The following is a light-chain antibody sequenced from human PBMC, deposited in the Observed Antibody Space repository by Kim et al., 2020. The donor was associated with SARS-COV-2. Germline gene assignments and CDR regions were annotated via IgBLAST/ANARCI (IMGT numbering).Light chain of an antibody. CDR2: EVT. J-gene: IGLJ2*01. CDR1: NSDFGDYDR. V-gene: IGLV2-18*02. Sequence: GQSVTISCTGANSDFGDYDRVSWYQRPPGTAPKLILYEVTSRPSGVPHRFSGAKSGNTASLTISGLQAEDEADYYCSSYTDSSTVLFGGGTQLTVL. CDR3: SSYTDSSTVL.